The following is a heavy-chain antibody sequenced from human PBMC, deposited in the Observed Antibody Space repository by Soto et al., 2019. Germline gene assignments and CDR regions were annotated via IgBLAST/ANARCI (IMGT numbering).Heavy chain of an antibody. Sequence: PGGSLRLSCAASGFTFSSYAMSWVRQAPGKGLVWISGINNDGTSTNYADSVKGRFTVSRDNAKKTMSLQMNSLRAEDTAVYYCASWRGGYTYGLDHWGQGTPVTVSS. J-gene: IGHJ4*02. CDR1: GFTFSSYA. D-gene: IGHD5-18*01. V-gene: IGHV3-74*01. CDR3: ASWRGGYTYGLDH. CDR2: INNDGTST.